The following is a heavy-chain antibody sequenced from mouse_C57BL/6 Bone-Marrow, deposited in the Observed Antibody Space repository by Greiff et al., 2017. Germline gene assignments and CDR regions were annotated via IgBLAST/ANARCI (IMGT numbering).Heavy chain of an antibody. D-gene: IGHD2-3*01. Sequence: EVQGVESGGGLVQPGGSLKLSCAASGFTFSDYGMAWVRQAPRKGPEWVAFISNLAYSIYYADTVTGRFTISSENAKNTLYLEMSSLRSEDTAMYYCARQRPDGYCLYWYFDVWGTGTTVTVSS. CDR3: ARQRPDGYCLYWYFDV. CDR2: ISNLAYSI. V-gene: IGHV5-15*01. J-gene: IGHJ1*03. CDR1: GFTFSDYG.